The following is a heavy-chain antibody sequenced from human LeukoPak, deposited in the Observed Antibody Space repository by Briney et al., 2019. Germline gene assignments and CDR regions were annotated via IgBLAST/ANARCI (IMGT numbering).Heavy chain of an antibody. D-gene: IGHD2-2*01. V-gene: IGHV1-18*04. CDR2: ISADNGNT. J-gene: IGHJ6*02. CDR1: GYTFSSYS. Sequence: ASVKVSYKASGYTFSSYSISWVRQAPGQGLEWMGWISADNGNTKYTQKLQGRVTVTTDTSTSTAYMELRSLRSDDTAVYYCATEVDCSTTSCYALGYYGLEVWGQGTTVIVSS. CDR3: ATEVDCSTTSCYALGYYGLEV.